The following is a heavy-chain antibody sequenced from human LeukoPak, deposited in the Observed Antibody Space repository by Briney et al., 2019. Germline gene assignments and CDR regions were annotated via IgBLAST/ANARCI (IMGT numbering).Heavy chain of an antibody. Sequence: GGSLRLPCAGCGFTFSSYAMSWVRQAPGKGLEWGSAISDTGATTYDADSVKGRFTISRDNSRSPLYIQMNSLRAEDTALYYCAKDTSIGRYCTNGVCSPFDYWGQGTLVTVSS. J-gene: IGHJ4*02. D-gene: IGHD2-8*01. CDR2: ISDTGATT. V-gene: IGHV3-23*01. CDR1: GFTFSSYA. CDR3: AKDTSIGRYCTNGVCSPFDY.